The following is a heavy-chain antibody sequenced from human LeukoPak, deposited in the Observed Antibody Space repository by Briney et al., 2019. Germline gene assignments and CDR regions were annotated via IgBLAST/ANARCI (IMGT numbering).Heavy chain of an antibody. CDR1: GFTFSSYS. CDR3: ARGEEGVDTAMVTLDY. V-gene: IGHV3-21*01. CDR2: ISSSSSYI. J-gene: IGHJ4*02. D-gene: IGHD5-18*01. Sequence: GGSLRLSCAASGFTFSSYSMNWVRQAPGKGLEWVSSISSSSSYIYYADSVKGRFTISRDNAKNSLYLQMNSLRAEDTAVYYCARGEEGVDTAMVTLDYWGQGTLVTVSS.